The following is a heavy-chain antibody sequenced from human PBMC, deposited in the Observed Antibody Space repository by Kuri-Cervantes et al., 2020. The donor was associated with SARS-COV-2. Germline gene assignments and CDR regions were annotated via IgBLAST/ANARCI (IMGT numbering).Heavy chain of an antibody. D-gene: IGHD6-19*01. CDR1: GGSISSYY. V-gene: IGHV4-38-2*02. CDR2: IYHSGST. J-gene: IGHJ4*02. CDR3: ARRYGGHFHAVAAPGPYYFDY. Sequence: SETLSLTCTVSGGSISSYYWGWIRQPPGKGLEWIGSIYHSGSTYYNPSLKSRVTISVDTSKNQFPLKLSSVTAADTAVYYCARRYGGHFHAVAAPGPYYFDYWGQGTLVTVSS.